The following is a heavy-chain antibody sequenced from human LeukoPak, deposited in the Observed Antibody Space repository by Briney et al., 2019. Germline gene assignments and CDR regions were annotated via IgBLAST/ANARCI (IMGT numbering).Heavy chain of an antibody. V-gene: IGHV3-48*02. CDR2: ISSSSSTI. D-gene: IGHD3-3*01. CDR3: ARDLSYYDFWSGYQGMDV. J-gene: IGHJ6*02. Sequence: PGGSLRLSCAASGFTSSSYSMNWVRQAPGKGREWVSYISSSSSTIYYAASVKGRFTISRDNAKNSLYLQMNSLRDEDAAVYYCARDLSYYDFWSGYQGMDVWGQGTTVTVSS. CDR1: GFTSSSYS.